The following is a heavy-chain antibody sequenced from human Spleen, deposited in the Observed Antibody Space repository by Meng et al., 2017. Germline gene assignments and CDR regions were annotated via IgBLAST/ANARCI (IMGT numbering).Heavy chain of an antibody. CDR1: GGSISSGGYY. Sequence: SETLSLTCTVSGGSISSGGYYWSWIRQHPGKGLEWIGSIYHSGSTYYNPSLKSRVTISVDTSKNQFSLKLSSVTAADTAVYYCARDSSSWFDYWGQGTLVTVSS. D-gene: IGHD6-13*01. V-gene: IGHV4-39*07. CDR3: ARDSSSWFDY. CDR2: IYHSGST. J-gene: IGHJ5*01.